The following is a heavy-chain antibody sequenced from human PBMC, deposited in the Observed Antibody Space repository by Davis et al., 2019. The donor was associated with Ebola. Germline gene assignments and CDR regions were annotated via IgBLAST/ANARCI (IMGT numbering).Heavy chain of an antibody. CDR3: EGRDGYSFDY. V-gene: IGHV2-70*11. D-gene: IGHD5-24*01. J-gene: IGHJ4*02. CDR1: GGSISSSSYY. CDR2: IDWDDDK. Sequence: TLSLTCTVSGGSISSSSYYWGWIRQPPGKALEWLARIDWDDDKYYSTSLKTRLTISKDTSKNQVVLTMTNMDPVDTATYYCEGRDGYSFDYWGQGTLVTVSS.